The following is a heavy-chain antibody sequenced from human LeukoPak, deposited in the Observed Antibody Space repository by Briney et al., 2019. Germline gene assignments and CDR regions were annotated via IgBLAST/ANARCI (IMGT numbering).Heavy chain of an antibody. D-gene: IGHD4-23*01. V-gene: IGHV1-46*01. CDR2: INPSGGST. CDR1: GYTFTGYY. CDR3: AREVQLRWLDY. J-gene: IGHJ4*02. Sequence: GASVKVSCKASGYTFTGYYMHWVRQAPGQGLEWMGIINPSGGSTSYAQKFQGRVTMTRDTSTSTVYMELSSLRSEDTAVYYCAREVQLRWLDYWGQGTLVTVSS.